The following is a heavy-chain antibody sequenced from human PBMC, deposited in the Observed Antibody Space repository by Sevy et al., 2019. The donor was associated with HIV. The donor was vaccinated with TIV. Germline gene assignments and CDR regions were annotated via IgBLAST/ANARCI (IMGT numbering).Heavy chain of an antibody. Sequence: GGSLRLSCAASGFTFSSYAMSWVRQAPGKGLEWVSAISGSGGSTYYADSVKGRFTISRDNSKNTLYLQMNSLRAEDTAVYYCAKDTDGGVVAAIGAFDIWGQGTMVTVSS. CDR2: ISGSGGST. J-gene: IGHJ3*02. D-gene: IGHD2-15*01. CDR3: AKDTDGGVVAAIGAFDI. CDR1: GFTFSSYA. V-gene: IGHV3-23*01.